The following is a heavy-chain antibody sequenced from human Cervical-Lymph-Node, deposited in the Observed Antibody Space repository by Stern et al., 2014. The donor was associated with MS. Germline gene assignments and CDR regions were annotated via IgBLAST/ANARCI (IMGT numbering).Heavy chain of an antibody. V-gene: IGHV1-2*02. CDR3: ARDRGSHSDY. CDR2: ISTDTGDA. J-gene: IGHJ4*02. D-gene: IGHD1-26*01. CDR1: GYSFTAYF. Sequence: QVQLVQSGAEVKKPGASVKVSCKASGYSFTAYFIHLVRQAPGQGLEWMGWISTDTGDANYAQRFQGRVTMTRDTSISTTYMELSRLRSDDTAVYYCARDRGSHSDYWGQGTLVTVSS.